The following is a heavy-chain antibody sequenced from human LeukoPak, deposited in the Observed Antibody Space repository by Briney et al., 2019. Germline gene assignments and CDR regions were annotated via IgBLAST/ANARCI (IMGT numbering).Heavy chain of an antibody. Sequence: GGSLRLSCAASGYTFSDYYMSWIRQAPGKGLEWVSYISSSGTTTHYADSVKGRFTISRDNAKNSLHLQMNSLRAEGTAVYYCARVRGSYSVDYWGQGTLVTVSS. CDR1: GYTFSDYY. CDR2: ISSSGTTT. V-gene: IGHV3-11*04. J-gene: IGHJ4*02. D-gene: IGHD1-26*01. CDR3: ARVRGSYSVDY.